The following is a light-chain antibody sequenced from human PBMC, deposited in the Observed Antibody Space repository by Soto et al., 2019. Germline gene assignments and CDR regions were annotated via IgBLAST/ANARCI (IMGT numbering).Light chain of an antibody. V-gene: IGLV1-51*02. CDR3: AAWDTSLSAYV. J-gene: IGLJ1*01. CDR1: SSNIGNNY. Sequence: QSVLTQPPSVSAAPEQRVAISCSGSSSNIGNNYVSWYQQLPGTAPKLLMYENDERPSGIPDRFSGSKSGSSATLGITGLQTGDGAPYYCAAWDTSLSAYVFGTGTKLTV. CDR2: END.